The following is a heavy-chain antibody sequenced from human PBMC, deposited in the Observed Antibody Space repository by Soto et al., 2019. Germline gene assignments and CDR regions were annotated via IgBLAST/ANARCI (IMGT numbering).Heavy chain of an antibody. CDR2: ISSSSSYI. J-gene: IGHJ3*02. Sequence: PGGSLRLSCAASGFTFSSYSMNWVRQAPGKGLEWVSSISSSSSYIYYADSVKGRFTISRDNAKNSLYLQMNSLRAEDTAVYYCAREEDSSGYDAFDIWGQGTMVTVSS. CDR1: GFTFSSYS. D-gene: IGHD6-19*01. CDR3: AREEDSSGYDAFDI. V-gene: IGHV3-21*01.